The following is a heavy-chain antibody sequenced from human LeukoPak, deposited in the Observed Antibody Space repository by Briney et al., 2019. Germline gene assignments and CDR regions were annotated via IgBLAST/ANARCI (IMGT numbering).Heavy chain of an antibody. D-gene: IGHD5-18*01. CDR2: IHHSGSAT. Sequence: PSETLSLTCAVYGGSFSGYYWSWIRQPPGKGLEWIGEIHHSGSATNYNPSLKSRVTISVDTSKNQFSLKLSSVTAADTAVYYCARVGRRGYRVNNWFDPWGQGTLVTVSS. CDR3: ARVGRRGYRVNNWFDP. CDR1: GGSFSGYY. J-gene: IGHJ5*02. V-gene: IGHV4-34*01.